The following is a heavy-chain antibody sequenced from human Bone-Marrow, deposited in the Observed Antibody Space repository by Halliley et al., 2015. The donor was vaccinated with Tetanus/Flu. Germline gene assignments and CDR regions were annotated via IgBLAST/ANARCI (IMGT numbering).Heavy chain of an antibody. V-gene: IGHV4-30-4*01. CDR1: GGSISSSIYY. CDR2: IYNNENT. D-gene: IGHD3-9*01. Sequence: TLSLTCAVSGGSISSSIYYWSWIRQPPGKGLEWIGYIYNNENTYYNPSLESRLIISVDTSKNQFSLNLSSVTAADPAVYYCARAPHYDSLSGYDYWGQGALVTVSS. CDR3: ARAPHYDSLSGYDY. J-gene: IGHJ4*02.